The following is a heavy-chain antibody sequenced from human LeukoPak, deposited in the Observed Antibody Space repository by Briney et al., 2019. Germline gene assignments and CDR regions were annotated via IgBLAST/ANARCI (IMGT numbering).Heavy chain of an antibody. CDR2: VYYSGSA. CDR3: ASHSSGLSSDFDY. J-gene: IGHJ4*02. V-gene: IGHV4-39*01. Sequence: RPSETLSLTCTVSGDSITSSRYYWGWIRQPPGKGLEWIGSVYYSGSANYNPSLKSRVTISVDTSKNQFSLKVSSVTAADTAVYYCASHSSGLSSDFDYWGQGTLVTVSS. D-gene: IGHD6-19*01. CDR1: GDSITSSRYY.